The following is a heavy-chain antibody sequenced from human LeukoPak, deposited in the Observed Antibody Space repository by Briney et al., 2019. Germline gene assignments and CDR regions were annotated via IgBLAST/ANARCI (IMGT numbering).Heavy chain of an antibody. Sequence: PGGSLRLSCAASGFTFDDYGMSWVRQAPGKGLEWVSGINWNGGSTGYADSVKGRFTISRDNAKSSLYLRMNSLRAEDTALYYCARDLAGQLGYWGQGTLVTVSS. CDR3: ARDLAGQLGY. CDR1: GFTFDDYG. J-gene: IGHJ4*02. V-gene: IGHV3-20*04. CDR2: INWNGGST. D-gene: IGHD6-6*01.